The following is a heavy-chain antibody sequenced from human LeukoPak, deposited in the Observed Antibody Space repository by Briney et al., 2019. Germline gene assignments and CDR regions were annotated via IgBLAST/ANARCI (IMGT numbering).Heavy chain of an antibody. CDR1: GFTFSSYA. CDR2: ISGSGGST. CDR3: AKSYSSGYSAFDY. D-gene: IGHD3-22*01. V-gene: IGHV3-23*01. J-gene: IGHJ4*02. Sequence: GGSLRLSCAASGFTFSSYAMSWVRQAPGKGLEWVSAISGSGGSTYYADSVKGRFTISRDNSENTLYLQMNSLRAEDTAVYYCAKSYSSGYSAFDYWGQGTLVTVSS.